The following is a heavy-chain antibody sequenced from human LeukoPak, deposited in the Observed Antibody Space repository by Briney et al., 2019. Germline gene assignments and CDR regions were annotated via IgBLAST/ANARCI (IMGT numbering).Heavy chain of an antibody. CDR2: IYTSGST. V-gene: IGHV4-4*07. J-gene: IGHJ5*02. CDR3: ARENYDFWSGYPSNWFDP. Sequence: SETLSLTCTVSGGSISSYYWSWIRQPAGKGLEWIGRIYTSGSTNYNPSLKSRVTMSVDTSKNQFSLKLSSVTAADTAVYYCARENYDFWSGYPSNWFDPWGQGTLVTVSS. D-gene: IGHD3-3*01. CDR1: GGSISSYY.